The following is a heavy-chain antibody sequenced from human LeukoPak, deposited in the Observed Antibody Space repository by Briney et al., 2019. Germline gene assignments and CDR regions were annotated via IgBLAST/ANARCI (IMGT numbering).Heavy chain of an antibody. V-gene: IGHV3-23*01. D-gene: IGHD3-22*01. CDR2: ISGSGGST. Sequence: GGSLRLSCAASGFTFSSCAMSWVRQAPGKGLEWVSAISGSGGSTYYADSVKGRFTISRDNSKNTLYLQMNSLRAEDTAVYYCAKDLNAYYYDSSGYYFDYWGQGTLVTVSS. J-gene: IGHJ4*02. CDR1: GFTFSSCA. CDR3: AKDLNAYYYDSSGYYFDY.